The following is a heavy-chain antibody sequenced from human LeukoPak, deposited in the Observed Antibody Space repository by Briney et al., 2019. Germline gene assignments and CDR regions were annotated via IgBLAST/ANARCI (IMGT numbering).Heavy chain of an antibody. CDR3: AKSGGGTTSVDWFDP. V-gene: IGHV3-23*01. Sequence: GSLRLSCAAPGFTFSSYAMSWVRQAPGKGLEWVSAISSSGGSTYYADSVKGRFTISRDNSKNTLYLQMNSLRAEDTAVYYCAKSGGGTTSVDWFDPWGEGTLVTVSS. J-gene: IGHJ5*02. CDR1: GFTFSSYA. CDR2: ISSSGGST. D-gene: IGHD4-23*01.